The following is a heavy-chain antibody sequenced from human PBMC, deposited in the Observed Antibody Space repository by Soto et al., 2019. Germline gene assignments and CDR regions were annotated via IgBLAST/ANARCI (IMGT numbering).Heavy chain of an antibody. V-gene: IGHV1-69*01. J-gene: IGHJ4*02. D-gene: IGHD3-22*01. Sequence: QVQLVQSGAEVKKPGSSVKVSCKASGGTFSSYAISWVRQAPGQGLDWMGGIIPIFGTANYAQKFQGRVTITADESTSTAYMELRSLRSEDTAVYYCARGSYYYDSSGYYYPEGHFDYWGQGTLVTVSS. CDR2: IIPIFGTA. CDR1: GGTFSSYA. CDR3: ARGSYYYDSSGYYYPEGHFDY.